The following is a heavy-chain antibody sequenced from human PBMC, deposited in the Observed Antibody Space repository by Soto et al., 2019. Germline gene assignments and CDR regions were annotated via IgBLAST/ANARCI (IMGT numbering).Heavy chain of an antibody. CDR1: GFTFSDYY. CDR2: ISSSDTI. V-gene: IGHV3-11*01. J-gene: IGHJ2*01. Sequence: QVQLVESGGGLVKPGGSLRLPCAVSGFTFSDYYMSWIRQAPGKGLEWFSYISSSDTIYYADSVKGRFTISRDNAKNSLYLQMNSLRAEDTAVYYCARDGGIGGWYFDLWGRGTLVTVSS. D-gene: IGHD6-13*01. CDR3: ARDGGIGGWYFDL.